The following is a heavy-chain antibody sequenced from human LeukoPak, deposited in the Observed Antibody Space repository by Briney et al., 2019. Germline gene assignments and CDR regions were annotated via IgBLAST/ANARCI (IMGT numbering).Heavy chain of an antibody. CDR1: GFIFSNYA. J-gene: IGHJ4*02. CDR3: VRDAEQGYQMVDIK. D-gene: IGHD3-9*01. Sequence: GGSLRLSCATSGFIFSNYAMNWVRQAPGEGLEWLSYITSDAGTINYADSVKGRFTISRANVKNSLYLQMNSLTVEDTAVYYCVRDAEQGYQMVDIKWGQGTLVTVSS. CDR2: ITSDAGTI. V-gene: IGHV3-48*01.